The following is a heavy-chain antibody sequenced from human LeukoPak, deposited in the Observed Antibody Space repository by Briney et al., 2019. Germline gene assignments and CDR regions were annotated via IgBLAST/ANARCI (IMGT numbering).Heavy chain of an antibody. CDR3: ARVGHKGPLSSTSRYADY. J-gene: IGHJ4*02. D-gene: IGHD2-2*01. V-gene: IGHV1-18*01. CDR1: GYTFTSYG. CDR2: ISAYNGNT. Sequence: GASVKVSCKASGYTFTSYGISWVRQAPGQGLEWMGWISAYNGNTNYAQKLQGRVTMTTDTSTSTAYMELRSLRSDDTAVYYCARVGHKGPLSSTSRYADYWGQGTLVTVSS.